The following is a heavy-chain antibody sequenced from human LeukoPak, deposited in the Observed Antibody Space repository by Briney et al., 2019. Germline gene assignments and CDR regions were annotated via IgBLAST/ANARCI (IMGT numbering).Heavy chain of an antibody. V-gene: IGHV3-30*04. J-gene: IGHJ4*02. CDR2: ISYDGSNK. CDR3: AKDGPGKAAAAIDY. Sequence: HSGRSLRLSCPASGFTFSSYAMHWVRQAPGKGLEWVAVISYDGSNKYYADSVKGRFTISRDNSKNTLYMQMNSLRAEDTAVYYCAKDGPGKAAAAIDYWGQGTRVTVSS. CDR1: GFTFSSYA. D-gene: IGHD6-13*01.